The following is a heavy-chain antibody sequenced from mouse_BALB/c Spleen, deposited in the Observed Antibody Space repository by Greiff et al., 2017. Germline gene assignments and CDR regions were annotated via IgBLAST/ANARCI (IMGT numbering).Heavy chain of an antibody. CDR1: GYTFTSYW. CDR2: INPSTGYT. J-gene: IGHJ3*01. V-gene: IGHV1-7*01. D-gene: IGHD1-1*01. Sequence: VKLVESGAELAKPGASVKMSCKASGYTFTSYWMHWVKQRPGQGLEWIGYINPSTGYTEYNQKFKDKATLTADKSSSTAYMQLSSLTSEDSAVYYCARSDYYGSSYPFAYWGQGTLVTVSA. CDR3: ARSDYYGSSYPFAY.